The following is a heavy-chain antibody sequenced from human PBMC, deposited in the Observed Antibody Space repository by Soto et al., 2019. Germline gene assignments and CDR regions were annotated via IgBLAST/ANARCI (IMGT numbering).Heavy chain of an antibody. J-gene: IGHJ4*02. CDR1: GGTFSSYA. V-gene: IGHV1-69*13. D-gene: IGHD3-9*01. CDR2: IIPIFGTA. Sequence: GASVKVSCKASGGTFSSYAISWVRQAPGQGLEWMGGIIPIFGTANYAQKFQGRVTITADQSTSTAYMELSSLGSEDTAVYYCARGNYDILTGYFSDYWGQGTLVTVSS. CDR3: ARGNYDILTGYFSDY.